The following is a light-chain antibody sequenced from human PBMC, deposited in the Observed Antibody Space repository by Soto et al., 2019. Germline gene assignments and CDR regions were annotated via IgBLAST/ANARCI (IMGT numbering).Light chain of an antibody. Sequence: QSALTQPASVSGSPGQSITISCTGTSSDIGRYDLVSWYQQHPGKAPKLMIYEGTKRPSGVSNRFSGSKSGNTASLTISGLQAEDEADYYCCSYASGSISIFGGGTKVTVL. CDR1: SSDIGRYDL. V-gene: IGLV2-23*01. CDR3: CSYASGSISI. J-gene: IGLJ2*01. CDR2: EGT.